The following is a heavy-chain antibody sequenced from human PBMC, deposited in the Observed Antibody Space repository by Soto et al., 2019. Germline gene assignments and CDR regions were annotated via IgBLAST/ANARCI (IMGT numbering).Heavy chain of an antibody. CDR3: ARSHYTYGLLIDY. Sequence: SETLSLTCSVSGDSITTNVYYWGWIRHPPGKGLQWIGNVYWTGSTFSHPSLTSRVFISVDTSKNEFSLRLTSVTAADTAVYYCARSHYTYGLLIDYWGPGTLVTVSS. J-gene: IGHJ4*02. V-gene: IGHV4-39*01. D-gene: IGHD2-8*01. CDR1: GDSITTNVYY. CDR2: VYWTGST.